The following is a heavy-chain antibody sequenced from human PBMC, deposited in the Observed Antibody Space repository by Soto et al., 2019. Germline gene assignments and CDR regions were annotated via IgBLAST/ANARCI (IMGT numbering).Heavy chain of an antibody. V-gene: IGHV3-23*01. CDR3: AKDLGSGLPIYYFDY. D-gene: IGHD6-19*01. CDR1: GFTFSSYA. Sequence: EVQLLESGGGLVQPGGSLRLSCAASGFTFSSYAMSWVRQAPGKGLEWVSGISGSGGMTYYADSVKGRFTISRDNSKNTLYLQMNNLRAEDTAIYYCAKDLGSGLPIYYFDYWGQGTLVTVSS. J-gene: IGHJ4*02. CDR2: ISGSGGMT.